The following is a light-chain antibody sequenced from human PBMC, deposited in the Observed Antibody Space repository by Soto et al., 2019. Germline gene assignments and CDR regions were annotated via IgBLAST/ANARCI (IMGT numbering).Light chain of an antibody. J-gene: IGKJ1*01. CDR2: DAS. Sequence: EVVLTQSPATLSLSPGERATLSCRASQSVSTYLAWYQQKPGQAPRLLIYDASNRATGIPARFSGSGSATDFTLTISSLEPEDFAVYYCQQHGTTFGQGTKVDIK. V-gene: IGKV3-11*01. CDR3: QQHGTT. CDR1: QSVSTY.